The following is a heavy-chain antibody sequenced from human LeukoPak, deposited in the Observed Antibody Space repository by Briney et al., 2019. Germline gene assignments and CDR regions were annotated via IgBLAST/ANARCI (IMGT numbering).Heavy chain of an antibody. CDR3: AKDGRWLQLRVNWFDP. J-gene: IGHJ5*02. V-gene: IGHV3-23*01. Sequence: PGGSLILSCAASGFTFSSYEMNWVRKAPGKGLEWVSANSGSGGSTYYADSVKGRFTISRDNSKNTLYLQMSSLTAEDTAVYYCAKDGRWLQLRVNWFDPWGQGTLVTVSS. D-gene: IGHD5-24*01. CDR1: GFTFSSYE. CDR2: NSGSGGST.